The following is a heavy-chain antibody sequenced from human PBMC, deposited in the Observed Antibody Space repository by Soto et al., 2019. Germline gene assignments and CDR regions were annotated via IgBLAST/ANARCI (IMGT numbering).Heavy chain of an antibody. CDR2: ISYDGSNK. D-gene: IGHD6-13*01. J-gene: IGHJ6*02. CDR3: AKDLVRQQLVPHPYYYYGMDV. V-gene: IGHV3-30*18. Sequence: GGSLRLSCAASGFTFSSYGMHWVRQAPGKGLEWVAVISYDGSNKYYADSVKGRFTISRDNSKNTLYLQMNSLRAEDTAVYYCAKDLVRQQLVPHPYYYYGMDVWGQGTTVTVSS. CDR1: GFTFSSYG.